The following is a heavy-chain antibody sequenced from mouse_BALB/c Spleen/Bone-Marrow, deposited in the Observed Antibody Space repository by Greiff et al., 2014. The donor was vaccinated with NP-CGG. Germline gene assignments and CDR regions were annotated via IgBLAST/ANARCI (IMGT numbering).Heavy chain of an antibody. Sequence: QVQLQQSGAELVKPGASVKLSCKASGYTFTEYIIHWVKQRPGQGLEWIGWFYPGSGSIKYNEKFKGKATLTADKSSSTVYMELSRLTSEASEVYVCERREDYGSGYYYAMDYWGQGTLVTVSA. V-gene: IGHV1-62-2*01. J-gene: IGHJ4*01. CDR2: FYPGSGSI. CDR3: ERREDYGSGYYYAMDY. CDR1: GYTFTEYI. D-gene: IGHD1-1*01.